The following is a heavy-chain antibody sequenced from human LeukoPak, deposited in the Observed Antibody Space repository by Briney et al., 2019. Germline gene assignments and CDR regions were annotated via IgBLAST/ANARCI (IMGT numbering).Heavy chain of an antibody. Sequence: SGTLSLTCAVSGGSISSSNWWSWVRQPPGKGLEWIGEIYHSGSTNYNPSLKSRVTISVDKSKNQFSLKLNSVTAADTAVYFCVKDRGNHVTDYWGQGTLVTVSS. D-gene: IGHD1-14*01. J-gene: IGHJ4*02. CDR3: VKDRGNHVTDY. CDR2: IYHSGST. V-gene: IGHV4-4*02. CDR1: GGSISSSNW.